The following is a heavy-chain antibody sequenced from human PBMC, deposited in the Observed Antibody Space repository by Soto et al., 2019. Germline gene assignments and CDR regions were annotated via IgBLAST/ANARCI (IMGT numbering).Heavy chain of an antibody. CDR2: IFYTGST. CDR3: AREKITGFFDY. J-gene: IGHJ4*02. Sequence: SETLSLTCTFSGGAINSSDYYWTWIRQHPEKGLEWIGYIFYTGSTYYDPYLRRRAPVSVHMANNQFSLKVTSVSAAVTAVYYWAREKITGFFDYWGQGTLVTVSS. V-gene: IGHV4-31*03. CDR1: GGAINSSDYY. D-gene: IGHD2-8*02.